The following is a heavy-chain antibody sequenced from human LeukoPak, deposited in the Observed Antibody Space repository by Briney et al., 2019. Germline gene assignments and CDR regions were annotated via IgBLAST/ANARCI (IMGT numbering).Heavy chain of an antibody. J-gene: IGHJ4*02. CDR2: ISYDGSNK. Sequence: GGSLRLSCAASGFIFEEYGMTCVRQAPGKGLEWVAVISYDGSNKYYADSVKGRFTISRDNSKNTLYLQMNSLRAEDTAVYYCAKDLRYYDFWSGPILDYWGQGTLVTVSS. D-gene: IGHD3-3*01. CDR1: GFIFEEYG. CDR3: AKDLRYYDFWSGPILDY. V-gene: IGHV3-30*18.